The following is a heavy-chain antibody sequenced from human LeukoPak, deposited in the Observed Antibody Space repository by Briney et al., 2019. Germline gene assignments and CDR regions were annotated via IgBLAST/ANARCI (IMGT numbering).Heavy chain of an antibody. J-gene: IGHJ4*02. V-gene: IGHV3-23*01. CDR3: AKQVVGTAHYYFDF. D-gene: IGHD1-26*01. CDR1: GFAFSNYA. CDR2: MVGNGITT. Sequence: PGGSLRLSCAVSGFAFSNYAMSWVRQAPEKGLEWVSSMVGNGITTYYADSVEGRFTISRDNSKNTLYQQMNSLRAEDTAVYYCAKQVVGTAHYYFDFWGQGTLVTVSS.